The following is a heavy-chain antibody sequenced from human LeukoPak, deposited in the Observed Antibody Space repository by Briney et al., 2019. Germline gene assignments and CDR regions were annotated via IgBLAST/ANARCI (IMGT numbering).Heavy chain of an antibody. D-gene: IGHD2-8*02. CDR3: ARARSRASTWYWDH. CDR1: GYTFTSYG. CDR2: ISTLYGNK. J-gene: IGHJ4*02. Sequence: ASVKVSCKASGYTFTSYGISWVRQAPGQGPEWMGWISTLYGNKNFAQKFQGRVTMTSDTSTSTAYLELASLTSDDSAIYYCARARSRASTWYWDHWGQGTLVTVSS. V-gene: IGHV1-18*01.